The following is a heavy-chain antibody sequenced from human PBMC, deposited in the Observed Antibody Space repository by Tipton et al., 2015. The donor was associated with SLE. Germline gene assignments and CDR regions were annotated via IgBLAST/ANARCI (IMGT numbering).Heavy chain of an antibody. D-gene: IGHD3-22*01. V-gene: IGHV4-31*03. CDR2: MSYSGST. Sequence: TLSLTCTVSGGSISSDDYYWTWIRQHPGKGLEWIGHMSYSGSTYYNPSLKSRITISVDTSKNQFSLKLSSVTAADTAVYYCARGDDSSGYYIDYWGQGTLVTVSS. CDR3: ARGDDSSGYYIDY. CDR1: GGSISSDDYY. J-gene: IGHJ4*02.